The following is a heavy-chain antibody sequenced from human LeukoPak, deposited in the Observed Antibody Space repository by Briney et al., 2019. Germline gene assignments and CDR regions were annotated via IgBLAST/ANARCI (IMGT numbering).Heavy chain of an antibody. CDR2: ISWNSGSI. CDR1: GFTFSSYW. Sequence: GESLRLSCAASGFTFSSYWMSWVRQAPGKGLEWVSGISWNSGSIGYADSVKGRFTISRDNAKNSLYLQMNSLRAEDTALYYCAKDIGGRWLQLPGYWGQGTLVTVSS. CDR3: AKDIGGRWLQLPGY. J-gene: IGHJ4*02. V-gene: IGHV3-9*01. D-gene: IGHD5-24*01.